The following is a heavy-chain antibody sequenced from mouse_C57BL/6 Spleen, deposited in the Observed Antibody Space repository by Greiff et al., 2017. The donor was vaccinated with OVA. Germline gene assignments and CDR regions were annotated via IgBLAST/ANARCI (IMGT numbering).Heavy chain of an antibody. D-gene: IGHD1-1*01. Sequence: QVQLQQPGAELVKPGASVKVSCKASGYTFTSYWMHWVKQRPGQGLEWIGRIHPSDSDTNYNQKFKGKATLTVDKSSSTAYMQLSGLTSEDSAVYYCAITLRYPPWFAYWGQGTLVTVSA. V-gene: IGHV1-74*01. CDR3: AITLRYPPWFAY. J-gene: IGHJ3*01. CDR2: IHPSDSDT. CDR1: GYTFTSYW.